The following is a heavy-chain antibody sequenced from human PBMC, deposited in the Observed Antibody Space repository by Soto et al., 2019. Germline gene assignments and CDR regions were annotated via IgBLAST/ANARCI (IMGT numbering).Heavy chain of an antibody. CDR1: GFICSSYD. Sequence: GGSLRLSCAASGFICSSYDMSWVRQAPGKGLEWVSTILVGGSTHYEDSVTGRFTISRDTSKNTVFLQMNSLTAGDTAVYYCAKATAPSGGAFDICGQGTLVTVSS. J-gene: IGHJ3*02. CDR3: AKATAPSGGAFDI. V-gene: IGHV3-23*01. CDR2: ILVGGST. D-gene: IGHD1-1*01.